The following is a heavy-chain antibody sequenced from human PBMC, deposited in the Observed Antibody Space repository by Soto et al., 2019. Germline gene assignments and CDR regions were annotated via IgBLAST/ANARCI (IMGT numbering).Heavy chain of an antibody. D-gene: IGHD3-22*01. CDR3: ARPGADYYDSSGYGSHDAFDI. J-gene: IGHJ3*02. CDR1: GFTFSSYW. V-gene: IGHV3-74*01. CDR2: INSDGSST. Sequence: GGSLRLSCAASGFTFSSYWMHWVRQAPGKGLVWVSRINSDGSSTSYADSVKGRFTISRDNAKNTLYLQMNSLRAEDTAVYYCARPGADYYDSSGYGSHDAFDIWGQGTMVTVSS.